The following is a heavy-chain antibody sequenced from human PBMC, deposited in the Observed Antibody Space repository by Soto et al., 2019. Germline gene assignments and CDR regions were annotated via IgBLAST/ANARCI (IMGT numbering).Heavy chain of an antibody. CDR2: IYHTGTT. J-gene: IGHJ4*02. Sequence: SETLSLTCTVSGGSINSGYYSWTWIRQPPGKGLEWIGYIYHTGTTYYNMSLKSRVTISVDTSKNHFSLKLTSVTAADTAVYYCARPGGSGWFYFDSWGQGSQVTVSS. CDR3: ARPGGSGWFYFDS. D-gene: IGHD6-13*01. V-gene: IGHV4-30-2*03. CDR1: GGSINSGYYS.